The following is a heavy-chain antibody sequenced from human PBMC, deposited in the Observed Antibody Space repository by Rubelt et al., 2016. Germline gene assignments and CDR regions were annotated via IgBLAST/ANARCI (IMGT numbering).Heavy chain of an antibody. Sequence: GFSVSSYYINWVRQAPGKGLEWVSGIYSGGITYYADSVKGKFSISRDNAKNTLYLQMNNLRVEDTAVYYCVGYNWNQPDYWGQGTLVTVSS. CDR3: VGYNWNQPDY. CDR1: GFSVSSYY. V-gene: IGHV3-66*01. J-gene: IGHJ4*02. D-gene: IGHD1-20*01. CDR2: IYSGGIT.